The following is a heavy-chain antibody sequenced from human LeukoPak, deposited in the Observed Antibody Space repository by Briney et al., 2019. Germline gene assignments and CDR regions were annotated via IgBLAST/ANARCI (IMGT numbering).Heavy chain of an antibody. CDR1: GFTFSTSG. CDR3: ARGTASVYFDH. J-gene: IGHJ4*02. Sequence: GGTLRLSCAASGFTFSTSGMNWVRQAPGKGLEWVSYISSSSSTIYYADSVKGRFTISRDNAKNSMYLQMNSLRAEDTAVYYCARGTASVYFDHWGQGILVTVSS. V-gene: IGHV3-48*04. CDR2: ISSSSSTI. D-gene: IGHD1/OR15-1a*01.